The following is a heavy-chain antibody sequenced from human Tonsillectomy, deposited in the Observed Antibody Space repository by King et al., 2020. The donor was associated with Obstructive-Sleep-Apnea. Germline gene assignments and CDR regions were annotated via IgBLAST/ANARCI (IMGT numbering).Heavy chain of an antibody. Sequence: VQLVESGGGVVQPGRSLRLSCAVSGFTFSNYGMHWVRQAPGKGLGWVAVISYDGTNKYYADSVKGRFTISRDNSKDTLYLQMNSLRPEDTAFYYCAKGQSDYFDNCGYYGVDYWGLGTLVNVSS. CDR1: GFTFSNYG. V-gene: IGHV3-30*18. CDR2: ISYDGTNK. CDR3: AKGQSDYFDNCGYYGVDY. D-gene: IGHD3-22*01. J-gene: IGHJ4*02.